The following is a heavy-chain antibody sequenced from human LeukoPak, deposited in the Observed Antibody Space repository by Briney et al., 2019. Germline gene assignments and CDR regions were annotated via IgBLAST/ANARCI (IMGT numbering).Heavy chain of an antibody. CDR1: GFTFSSYW. CDR3: ARAYYGGNVMVFDY. J-gene: IGHJ4*02. Sequence: PGGSLRLSCAASGFTFSSYWMHWVRQAPGKGLVWVSRINSDGSSTSYADSVKGRFTISRDNAKNTLYLQMSSLRAEDTAVYYCARAYYGGNVMVFDYWGQGTLVTVSS. D-gene: IGHD4-23*01. V-gene: IGHV3-74*01. CDR2: INSDGSST.